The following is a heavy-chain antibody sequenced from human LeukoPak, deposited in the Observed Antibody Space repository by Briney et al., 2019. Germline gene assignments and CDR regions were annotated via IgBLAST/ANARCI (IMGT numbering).Heavy chain of an antibody. CDR3: ARDCTGGGCYSIY. D-gene: IGHD2-15*01. Sequence: ASVKVSCKASGYTISSYGISWVRQAPGQGLEWMGWISAYNGNTDYAQKFQGRVTMTTDASTSTAYMELRSLRSDDTAVYYCARDCTGGGCYSIYWGQGTLATVSS. CDR1: GYTISSYG. J-gene: IGHJ4*02. V-gene: IGHV1-18*01. CDR2: ISAYNGNT.